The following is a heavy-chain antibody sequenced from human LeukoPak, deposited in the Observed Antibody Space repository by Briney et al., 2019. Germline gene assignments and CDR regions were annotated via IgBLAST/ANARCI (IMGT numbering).Heavy chain of an antibody. J-gene: IGHJ4*02. V-gene: IGHV3-9*01. Sequence: GRSLRLSCAASGFTFDDYAMHWVRQAPGKGLEWVSGISWNSGSIGYADSVKGRFTISRDNAKNSLYLRMNSLRAEDTALYYCAKAVEMATAPFDYWGQGTLVTVSS. D-gene: IGHD5-18*01. CDR1: GFTFDDYA. CDR3: AKAVEMATAPFDY. CDR2: ISWNSGSI.